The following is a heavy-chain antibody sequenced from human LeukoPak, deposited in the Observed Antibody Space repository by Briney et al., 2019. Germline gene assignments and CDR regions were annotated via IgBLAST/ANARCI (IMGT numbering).Heavy chain of an antibody. V-gene: IGHV3-33*01. Sequence: GRSLRLSCAASGFTFSNYGMHWVRQAPGKGLEWVAVIWYDGGNGYYADSVKGRFTISRDNSKNTLYLQMNSLRAEDTAVYYCAGRRDYWGQGTLVTVSS. CDR1: GFTFSNYG. CDR2: IWYDGGNG. J-gene: IGHJ4*02. CDR3: AGRRDY.